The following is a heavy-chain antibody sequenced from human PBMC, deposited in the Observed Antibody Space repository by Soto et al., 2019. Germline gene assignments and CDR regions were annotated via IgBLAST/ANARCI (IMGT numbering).Heavy chain of an antibody. CDR3: ASWLKEAVIGGNYYSGMDV. CDR2: IMPIFGRA. CDR1: GGTFSNYA. D-gene: IGHD3-16*02. J-gene: IGHJ6*02. V-gene: IGHV1-69*14. Sequence: VQLVQSGAEVKKPGSSVKVSCKASGGTFSNYAFSLVRQAPGQWLEWMEGIMPIFGRADYAQKFRGSVTITADKSTSQAHMELSSLRSEDMAVYYCASWLKEAVIGGNYYSGMDVWCQGTTVTVSS.